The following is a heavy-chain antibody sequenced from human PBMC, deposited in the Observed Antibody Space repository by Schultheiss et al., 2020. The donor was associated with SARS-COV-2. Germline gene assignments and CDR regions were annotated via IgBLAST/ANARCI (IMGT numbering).Heavy chain of an antibody. CDR3: AREAGWELLYALDY. CDR2: IWYDGSNK. D-gene: IGHD1-26*01. CDR1: GFTFSSYA. J-gene: IGHJ4*02. Sequence: GGSLRLSCAASGFTFSSYAMSWVRQAPGKGLEWVAVIWYDGSNKYYADSVKGRFTISRDNSKNTLYLQMSSLRAEDTAVYYCAREAGWELLYALDYWGQGTLVTVSS. V-gene: IGHV3-33*08.